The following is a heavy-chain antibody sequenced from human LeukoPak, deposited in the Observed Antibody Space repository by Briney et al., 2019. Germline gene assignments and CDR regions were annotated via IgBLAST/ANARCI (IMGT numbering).Heavy chain of an antibody. CDR3: ATGYSGYDYLFDY. J-gene: IGHJ4*02. D-gene: IGHD5-12*01. Sequence: ASVKVSCKASGYTFTSYDINWVRQATGQGLEWMGWMNPNSGNTGYAQKLQGRVTMTTDTSTSTAYMELRSLRSDDTAVYYCATGYSGYDYLFDYWGQGTLVTVSS. V-gene: IGHV1-8*02. CDR1: GYTFTSYD. CDR2: MNPNSGNT.